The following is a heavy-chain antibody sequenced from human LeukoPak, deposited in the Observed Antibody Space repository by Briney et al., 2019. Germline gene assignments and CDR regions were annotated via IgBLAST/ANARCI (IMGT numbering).Heavy chain of an antibody. CDR2: IHPNSGDT. V-gene: IGHV1-2*06. Sequence: ASVKVSCKGSGYTFTDHHVHWARQALGQGLEWMGRIHPNSGDTDYSQKFQGRATITRDTPITTAYMELTGLKSDDTAVYYCVSHYGPGPVWGQGTLVTVS. CDR3: VSHYGPGPV. D-gene: IGHD3-10*01. CDR1: GYTFTDHH. J-gene: IGHJ4*02.